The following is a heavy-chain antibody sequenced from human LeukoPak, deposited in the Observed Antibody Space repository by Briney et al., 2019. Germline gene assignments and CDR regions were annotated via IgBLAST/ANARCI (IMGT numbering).Heavy chain of an antibody. V-gene: IGHV4-61*02. Sequence: SETLSLTCTVSGDSISSGGYYWSWIRQPAGKGLEWIGRTFTNGSTNYKPSLKSRVTISVDTSKKQFSLKLSSVTAADTAVYYCARWYGDWKWGFDPWGQGTLVTVSS. CDR2: TFTNGST. D-gene: IGHD4-17*01. CDR3: ARWYGDWKWGFDP. CDR1: GDSISSGGYY. J-gene: IGHJ5*02.